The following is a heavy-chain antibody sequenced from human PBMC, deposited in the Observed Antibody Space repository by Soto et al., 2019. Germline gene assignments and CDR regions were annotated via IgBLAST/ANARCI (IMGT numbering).Heavy chain of an antibody. D-gene: IGHD3-3*01. Sequence: GGSLRLSCAASGFVFNTYSMNWVRQAPGKGLEWVSKISGGSRTINYADSVKGRFTISRDDSKNTLYLQMNSLKTEDTAVYYCTTGDGPLLRLAGTLIWGQGTMVTVSS. J-gene: IGHJ3*02. CDR1: GFVFNTYS. CDR3: TTGDGPLLRLAGTLI. V-gene: IGHV3-48*01. CDR2: ISGGSRTI.